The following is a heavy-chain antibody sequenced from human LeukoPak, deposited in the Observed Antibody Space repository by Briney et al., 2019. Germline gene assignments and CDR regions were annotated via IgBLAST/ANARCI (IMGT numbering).Heavy chain of an antibody. D-gene: IGHD2-2*01. CDR3: ARRLTQYDCFDP. V-gene: IGHV6-1*01. CDR1: GDSVSSNSVT. CDR2: TYYRSTWYN. J-gene: IGHJ5*02. Sequence: SLTLLLTCAISGDSVSSNSVTWNWIRQSPSRGLEWLGRTYYRSTWYNDYAVPVRGRITVNPVTSKNQFSLHLNSVTPEDTAVYYCARRLTQYDCFDPWGQGILVTVSS.